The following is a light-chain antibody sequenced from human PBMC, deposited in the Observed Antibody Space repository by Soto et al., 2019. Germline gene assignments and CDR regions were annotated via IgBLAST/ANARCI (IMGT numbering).Light chain of an antibody. CDR2: EVA. CDR1: SSDVGGYNY. Sequence: QSALTQPASVSGSPGQSITISCTGTSSDVGGYNYVSWYQQHPGKAPKLIIYEVAHRPSGVSDRFSGSKSGNTASLTISGLQADDEADYYCSSYTNIGTLVFGGGTKVTVL. V-gene: IGLV2-14*01. J-gene: IGLJ2*01. CDR3: SSYTNIGTLV.